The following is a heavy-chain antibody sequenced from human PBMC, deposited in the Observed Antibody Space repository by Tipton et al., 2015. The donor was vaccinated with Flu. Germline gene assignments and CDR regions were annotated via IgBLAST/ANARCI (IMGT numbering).Heavy chain of an antibody. D-gene: IGHD3-10*01. CDR2: IYPSGTT. CDR3: ARQGQGSGSYVYYYSYMDV. Sequence: TLSLTCTVSSGSIRSTNYFCAWIRQPPGKGLELIGSIYPSGTTYYNPSLKSRVTISVDTSKSQFSLKLRSVTAADTAVYYCARQGQGSGSYVYYYSYMDVWGKGTTVTVSS. J-gene: IGHJ6*03. CDR1: SGSIRSTNYF. V-gene: IGHV4-39*01.